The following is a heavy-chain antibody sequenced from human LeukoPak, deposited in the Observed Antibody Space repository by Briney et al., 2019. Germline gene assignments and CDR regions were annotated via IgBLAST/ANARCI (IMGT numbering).Heavy chain of an antibody. D-gene: IGHD2-15*01. CDR2: IFYSGST. J-gene: IGHJ4*02. Sequence: SETLSLTCTVSGGSISTSNYYWGWIRQPPGKGLEWIGNIFYSGSTYYSPSLRSRVTISLDTSRNQFSLKLNSVTAADTAVYYCARDPSPEYRPWGYCSGGSCYPRHYWGQGTLVTVSS. V-gene: IGHV4-39*07. CDR1: GGSISTSNYY. CDR3: ARDPSPEYRPWGYCSGGSCYPRHY.